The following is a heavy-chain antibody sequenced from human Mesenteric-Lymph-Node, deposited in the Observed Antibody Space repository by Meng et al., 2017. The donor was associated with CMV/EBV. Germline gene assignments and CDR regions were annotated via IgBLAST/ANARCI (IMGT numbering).Heavy chain of an antibody. Sequence: LPFAVSGGSIGGSNWWSWIRQPPGEGLEWIGEVYHSESTNYNPSLKSRVTISVDKSKNQFSLKLSSVTAADTDVYYCARGMVRGVPNYWGQGTLVTVSS. V-gene: IGHV4-4*02. D-gene: IGHD3-10*01. CDR2: VYHSEST. J-gene: IGHJ4*02. CDR3: ARGMVRGVPNY. CDR1: GGSIGGSNW.